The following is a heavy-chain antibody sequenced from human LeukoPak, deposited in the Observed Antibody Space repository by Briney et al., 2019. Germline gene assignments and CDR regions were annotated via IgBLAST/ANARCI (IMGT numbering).Heavy chain of an antibody. Sequence: TSETLSLTCAVFGGSFSGHYWSWIRQPPGKGLEWVGEINHSGNTNYNPSLKSRVTISVDTSKNQFSLKLSSVTAADTAVYYCAGRGAYKFRFTDYYYHYMDVWGNGTTVTVSS. D-gene: IGHD3-10*01. CDR1: GGSFSGHY. CDR3: AGRGAYKFRFTDYYYHYMDV. J-gene: IGHJ6*03. CDR2: INHSGNT. V-gene: IGHV4-34*01.